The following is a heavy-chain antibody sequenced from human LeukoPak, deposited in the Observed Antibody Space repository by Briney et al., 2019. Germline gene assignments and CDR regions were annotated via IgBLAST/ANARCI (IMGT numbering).Heavy chain of an antibody. CDR2: IYYSGST. CDR3: AVQTDYYDSSGYYYAPNY. D-gene: IGHD3-22*01. V-gene: IGHV4-39*07. Sequence: SETLSLTCTVSGGSISSSSYYWGWIRQPPGKGLEWIGSIYYSGSTYYNPSLKSRVTISVDTSKNQFSLKLSSVTAADTAVYYCAVQTDYYDSSGYYYAPNYWGQGTLVTVSS. J-gene: IGHJ4*02. CDR1: GGSISSSSYY.